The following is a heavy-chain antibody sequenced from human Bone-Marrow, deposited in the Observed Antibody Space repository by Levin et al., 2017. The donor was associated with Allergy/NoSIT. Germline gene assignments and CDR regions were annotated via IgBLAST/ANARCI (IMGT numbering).Heavy chain of an antibody. V-gene: IGHV3-30*18. Sequence: GGSLRLSCAASGFTFSSYGMHWVRQAPGKGLEWVAVISYDGSNKYYADSVKGRFTISRDNSKNTLYLQMNSLRAEDTAVYYCAKDEDPLMDYWGQGTLVTVSS. J-gene: IGHJ4*02. D-gene: IGHD3-16*01. CDR1: GFTFSSYG. CDR2: ISYDGSNK. CDR3: AKDEDPLMDY.